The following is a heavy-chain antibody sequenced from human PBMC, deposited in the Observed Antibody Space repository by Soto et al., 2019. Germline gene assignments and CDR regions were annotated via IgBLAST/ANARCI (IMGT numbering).Heavy chain of an antibody. Sequence: SETLSLTCAVSGGSISSGGYSWSWIRQPPGKGLEWIGYIYHSGSTYYNPSLKSRVTISVDRSKNQFSLKLSSVTAADTAVYYCARAAYSGYDGAFDYWGQGTLV. CDR1: GGSISSGGYS. CDR2: IYHSGST. J-gene: IGHJ4*02. CDR3: ARAAYSGYDGAFDY. D-gene: IGHD5-12*01. V-gene: IGHV4-30-2*01.